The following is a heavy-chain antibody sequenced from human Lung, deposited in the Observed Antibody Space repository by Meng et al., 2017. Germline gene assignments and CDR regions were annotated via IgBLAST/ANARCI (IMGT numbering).Heavy chain of an antibody. CDR2: IFHSGST. V-gene: IGHV4-4*02. CDR1: GGSITSSTW. CDR3: ARFDISSSGRGDY. J-gene: IGHJ4*02. D-gene: IGHD1-26*01. Sequence: VQLQVSGPGLVKPSGTLSLPCAVSGGSITSSTWWSWVRQTPGKGLEWFGEIFHSGSTNYNPPLESRVTISVDKSKNQFSLKVYSVTAADTATYYCARFDISSSGRGDYWGQGILVTVSS.